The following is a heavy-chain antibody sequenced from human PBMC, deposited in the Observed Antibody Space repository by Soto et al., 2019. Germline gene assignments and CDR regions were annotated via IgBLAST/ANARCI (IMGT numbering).Heavy chain of an antibody. CDR2: IYYSGST. J-gene: IGHJ4*02. Sequence: QVQLQESGPGLVKPSETLSLTCTVSGGSVSSGSYYWSWIRQPPGKGLEWVGYIYYSGSTNYNPSLKSRTTISVDTSKNQFSLKLSYVTAADTAGYYLAKVLGYCGYDASRLDYWGQGTLVTVSS. V-gene: IGHV4-61*01. CDR3: AKVLGYCGYDASRLDY. D-gene: IGHD5-12*01. CDR1: GGSVSSGSYY.